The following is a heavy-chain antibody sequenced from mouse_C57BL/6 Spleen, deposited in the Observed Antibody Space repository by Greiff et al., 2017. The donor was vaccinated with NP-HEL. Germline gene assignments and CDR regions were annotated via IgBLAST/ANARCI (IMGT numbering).Heavy chain of an antibody. CDR1: GYAFSSYW. CDR2: IYPGDGDT. Sequence: QVQLKQSGAELVKPGASVKISCKASGYAFSSYWMNWVKQRPGKGLEWIGQIYPGDGDTNYNGKFKGKATLTADKSSSTAYMQLSSLTSEDSAVYFCARSGDYDRDYYAMDYWGQGTSVTVSS. CDR3: ARSGDYDRDYYAMDY. J-gene: IGHJ4*01. V-gene: IGHV1-80*01. D-gene: IGHD2-4*01.